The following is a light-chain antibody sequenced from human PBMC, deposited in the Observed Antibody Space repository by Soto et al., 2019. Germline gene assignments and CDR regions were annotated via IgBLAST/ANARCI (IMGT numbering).Light chain of an antibody. CDR2: CAS. CDR1: QNLSRN. CDR3: QQYDKWPHT. J-gene: IGKJ2*01. Sequence: EMVMTQSPATLSVSPGERATLSCRASQNLSRNLAWYHQQPGQAPRLLIYCASTRATGIPARFSGSGYGTDLTLTISSLQSEDFTVYYCQQYDKWPHTFGQGTKLEIK. V-gene: IGKV3-15*01.